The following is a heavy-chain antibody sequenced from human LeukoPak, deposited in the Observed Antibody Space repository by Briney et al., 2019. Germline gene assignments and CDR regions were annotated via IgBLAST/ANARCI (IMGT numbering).Heavy chain of an antibody. V-gene: IGHV4-39*01. Sequence: SETLSLTCIVSGGSISSSSYYWGWIRQPPGKGLEWIGSIYYSGSTYYNPSLKSRVTISVDTSKNQFSLKLSSVTAADTAVYYCARQGVSSSWSYYFDYWGQGTLVTVSS. CDR1: GGSISSSSYY. CDR2: IYYSGST. D-gene: IGHD6-13*01. J-gene: IGHJ4*02. CDR3: ARQGVSSSWSYYFDY.